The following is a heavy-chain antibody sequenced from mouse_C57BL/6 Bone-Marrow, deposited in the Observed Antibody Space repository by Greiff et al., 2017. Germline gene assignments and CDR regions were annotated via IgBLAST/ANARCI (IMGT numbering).Heavy chain of an antibody. V-gene: IGHV2-5*01. Sequence: VHLVESGPGLVQPSQSLSITCTVSGFSLTSYGVHWVRQSPGKGLEWLGVIWRGGSTDYNAAFMSRLSITKYNSKSQVFFKMNSLQADDTAIYYCAKGNGSRNWYFDVWGTGTTVTVSA. CDR3: AKGNGSRNWYFDV. CDR1: GFSLTSYG. J-gene: IGHJ1*03. D-gene: IGHD1-1*01. CDR2: IWRGGST.